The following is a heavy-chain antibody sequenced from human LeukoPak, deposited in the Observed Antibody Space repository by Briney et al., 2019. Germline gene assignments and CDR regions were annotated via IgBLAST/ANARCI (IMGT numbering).Heavy chain of an antibody. D-gene: IGHD3-10*01. CDR2: ISGSGSST. Sequence: PGWSLTLSCAASGFTFSTYAMSWVRQAPGKGLEWVSAISGSGSSTYYADSVKGRFTISRYNSTNTLYLQMNSLRAEDTDVYSCARGGTMYYGSGNFDYWGQGTLVTVSS. V-gene: IGHV3-23*01. J-gene: IGHJ4*02. CDR1: GFTFSTYA. CDR3: ARGGTMYYGSGNFDY.